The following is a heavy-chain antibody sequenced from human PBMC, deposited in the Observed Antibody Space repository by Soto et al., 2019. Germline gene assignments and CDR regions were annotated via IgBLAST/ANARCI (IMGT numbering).Heavy chain of an antibody. CDR2: INPNSGGT. Sequence: ASVKVSCKAPGYTFSGYYIHWVRQAPGQGLEWMGWINPNSGGTKYIPKFQGRVTMTWDTSTGTAYMELGGLTSDDTAVYFCARVEATCTGGSCYSKFDYWGQGTLVTVSS. J-gene: IGHJ4*02. D-gene: IGHD2-15*01. CDR3: ARVEATCTGGSCYSKFDY. CDR1: GYTFSGYY. V-gene: IGHV1-2*02.